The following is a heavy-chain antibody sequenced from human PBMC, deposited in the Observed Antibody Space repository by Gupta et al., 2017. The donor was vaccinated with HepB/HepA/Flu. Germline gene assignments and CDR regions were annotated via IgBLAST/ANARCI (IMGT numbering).Heavy chain of an antibody. CDR3: APSAAFDY. D-gene: IGHD6-13*01. CDR2: ISSSSSYI. J-gene: IGHJ4*02. CDR1: GLTFSSYS. V-gene: IGHV3-21*01. Sequence: EVQLVESGGGLVKPGGSLRITCTASGLTFSSYSMNWVRQAPGKGLEWVSSISSSSSYIYYADSVKGRFTISRDNAKNSLYLQMNSLRAEDTAVYYCAPSAAFDYWGQGTLVTVSS.